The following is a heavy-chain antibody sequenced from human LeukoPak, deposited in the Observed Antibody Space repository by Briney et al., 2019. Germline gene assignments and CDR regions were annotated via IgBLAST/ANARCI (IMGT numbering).Heavy chain of an antibody. V-gene: IGHV1-2*02. CDR3: ARARWQLVPYFDS. CDR2: INPNSGGT. CDR1: GYTFTDYY. J-gene: IGHJ4*02. Sequence: ASVKVSCKASGYTFTDYYMHWVRQAPGQGLEWMGWINPNSGGTNFAQKFQGRVAMTRDTSISTAYLELGSLRSDDTAVYFCARARWQLVPYFDSWGQGTLVRVSS. D-gene: IGHD6-6*01.